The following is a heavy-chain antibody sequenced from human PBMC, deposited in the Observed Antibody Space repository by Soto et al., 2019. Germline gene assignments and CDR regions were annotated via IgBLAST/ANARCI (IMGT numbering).Heavy chain of an antibody. CDR1: GFSLSTSGVG. J-gene: IGHJ3*02. D-gene: IGHD3-3*01. Sequence: QITLKESGPTLVKPTQTLTLTCTFSGFSLSTSGVGVGWIRQPPGKALEWLALIYWDDDKRYSPSLKSRLTITKDTSNNQVVLTMTNMDPGDTDKYYCAHRDSVLRVLEWGPSPTLNDAFDIWGQGTMVTVSS. V-gene: IGHV2-5*02. CDR3: AHRDSVLRVLEWGPSPTLNDAFDI. CDR2: IYWDDDK.